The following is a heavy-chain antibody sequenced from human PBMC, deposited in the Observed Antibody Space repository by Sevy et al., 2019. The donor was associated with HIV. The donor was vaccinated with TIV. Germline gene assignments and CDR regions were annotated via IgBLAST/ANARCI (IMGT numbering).Heavy chain of an antibody. Sequence: ASVKVSCKASGGTFSSYAISWVRQAPGQGLEWMGGIIPIFGRANYALKFQGRVTITADESTSTAYMELSSLRSEDTAVYYCARSHIVVVPAAIRPSYFQHWGQGTLVTVSS. CDR3: ARSHIVVVPAAIRPSYFQH. D-gene: IGHD2-2*02. CDR1: GGTFSSYA. V-gene: IGHV1-69*13. J-gene: IGHJ1*01. CDR2: IIPIFGRA.